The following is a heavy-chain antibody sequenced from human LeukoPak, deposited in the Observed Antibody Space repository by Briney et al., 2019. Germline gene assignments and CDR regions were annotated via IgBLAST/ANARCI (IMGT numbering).Heavy chain of an antibody. CDR1: GFTFSSYA. J-gene: IGHJ5*02. D-gene: IGHD3/OR15-3a*01. Sequence: GGSLRLSCAASGFTFSSYAMSWLRQAPGKGLEWVSAISGSGGSTYYADTVKGRFTISRDNSKNTLYLQMNSLRAEDTAVYYCAKSGGRVISVGYNWFDPWGQGTLVTVSS. V-gene: IGHV3-23*01. CDR2: ISGSGGST. CDR3: AKSGGRVISVGYNWFDP.